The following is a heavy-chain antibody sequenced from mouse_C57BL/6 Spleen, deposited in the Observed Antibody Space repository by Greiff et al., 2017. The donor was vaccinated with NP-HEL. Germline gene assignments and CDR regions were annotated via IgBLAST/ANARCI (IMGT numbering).Heavy chain of an antibody. V-gene: IGHV1-52*01. CDR3: ARLEQTLDYAMDD. CDR2: IDPSDSET. Sequence: VQLQQPGAELVRPGSSVKLSCKASGYTFTSYWMHWVKQRPIQGLEWIGNIDPSDSETHYNQKFKDKATLTVDKSSSTAYMQLSSLTSEDSAVYDCARLEQTLDYAMDDWGQGTSGTVSS. CDR1: GYTFTSYW. J-gene: IGHJ4*01.